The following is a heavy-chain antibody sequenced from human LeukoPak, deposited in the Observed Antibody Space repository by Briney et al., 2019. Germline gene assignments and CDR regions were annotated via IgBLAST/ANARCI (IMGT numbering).Heavy chain of an antibody. CDR1: GNYW. J-gene: IGHJ4*02. V-gene: IGHV3-74*01. D-gene: IGHD2/OR15-2a*01. CDR3: VSFYETY. CDR2: INSDGSWT. Sequence: EPGGSLRLSCAASGNYWVHWVRQVPGKGLVWVSHINSDGSWTSYADSVKGRFTISKDNAKNTVYLQMNSLRAEDTAVYYCVSFYETYWGRGTLVTV.